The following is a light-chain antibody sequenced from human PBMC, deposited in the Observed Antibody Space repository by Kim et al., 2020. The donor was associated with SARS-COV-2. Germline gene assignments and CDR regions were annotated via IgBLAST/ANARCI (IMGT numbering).Light chain of an antibody. Sequence: ASVGDRVTITCRASQAIRNDVGGDQQKPGRAPKRLIYGASSLQSGVASGFSGSGAGTEFTLTISSVQPEDFATYFCLQHSTHPITFGQGTRLEIK. J-gene: IGKJ5*01. CDR3: LQHSTHPIT. CDR1: QAIRND. V-gene: IGKV1-17*01. CDR2: GAS.